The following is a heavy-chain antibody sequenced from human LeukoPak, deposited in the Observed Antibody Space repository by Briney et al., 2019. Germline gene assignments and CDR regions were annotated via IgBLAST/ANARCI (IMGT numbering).Heavy chain of an antibody. CDR2: INPSGGSS. Sequence: ASVKVSCKASGYTFTSYYMHWVRQAPGQGLEWVGIINPSGGSSNYAQKFQDRVTMTRDTSTSTVYMELSSLRSEDTAVYYCARVLCTGGSCYSFFDYWGQGTLVTVSS. D-gene: IGHD2-15*01. J-gene: IGHJ4*02. V-gene: IGHV1-46*01. CDR1: GYTFTSYY. CDR3: ARVLCTGGSCYSFFDY.